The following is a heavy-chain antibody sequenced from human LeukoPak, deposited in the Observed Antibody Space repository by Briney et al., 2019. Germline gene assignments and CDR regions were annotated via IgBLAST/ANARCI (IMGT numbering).Heavy chain of an antibody. D-gene: IGHD2-15*01. Sequence: PSETLSLTCTVSGGSISSSSYYRGWIRQPPGKGLEWIVSIYYSGSTYYNPSLKSRVTISVDTSKNQFSLKLSSVTAADTAVYYCARGGYCSGGSCYAYWGQGTLVTVSS. CDR3: ARGGYCSGGSCYAY. CDR2: IYYSGST. CDR1: GGSISSSSYY. J-gene: IGHJ4*02. V-gene: IGHV4-39*07.